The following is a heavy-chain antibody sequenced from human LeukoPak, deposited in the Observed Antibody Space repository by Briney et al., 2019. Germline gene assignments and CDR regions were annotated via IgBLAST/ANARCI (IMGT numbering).Heavy chain of an antibody. CDR1: GFTFSSYA. D-gene: IGHD1-26*01. CDR2: ISYDGSNK. V-gene: IGHV3-30*04. J-gene: IGHJ6*03. CDR3: AKGISIVGATRYYYYYMDV. Sequence: GGSLRLSCAASGFTFSSYAMHWVRQAPGKGLEWVAVISYDGSNKYYADSVKGRFTISRDNSKNTLYLQMNSLRAEDTAVYYCAKGISIVGATRYYYYYMDVWGKGTTVTISS.